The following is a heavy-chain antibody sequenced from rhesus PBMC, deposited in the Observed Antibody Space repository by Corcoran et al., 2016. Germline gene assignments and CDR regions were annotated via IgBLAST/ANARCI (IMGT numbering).Heavy chain of an antibody. J-gene: IGHJ4*01. V-gene: IGHV4-122*02. CDR3: ASLYSSGWYTNPDY. Sequence: QLQLQESGPGLVKPSATLSLTCAVSGYSISRGYGWSWIRQPPGKGLEWIGYIFYSGRTSYNPSRKSAVTSSREPSKNQFSLKLSSVTAADTAVYDCASLYSSGWYTNPDYWGQGFLVTVSS. CDR1: GYSISRGYG. D-gene: IGHD6-31*01. CDR2: IFYSGRT.